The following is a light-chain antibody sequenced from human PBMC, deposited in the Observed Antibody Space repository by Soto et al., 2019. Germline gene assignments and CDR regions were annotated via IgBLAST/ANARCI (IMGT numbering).Light chain of an antibody. CDR3: QQYNSYSTT. V-gene: IGKV1-5*01. J-gene: IGKJ1*01. CDR1: QSISYW. CDR2: NAS. Sequence: DIQMTQSPSTLSAFVGDRVTITCRASQSISYWLAWYQQKPGKAPKLLIYNASGLESGVPSRFSGSGSGTEFTLTISSLQPDDFGTYYCQQYNSYSTTFGQGTKVDIK.